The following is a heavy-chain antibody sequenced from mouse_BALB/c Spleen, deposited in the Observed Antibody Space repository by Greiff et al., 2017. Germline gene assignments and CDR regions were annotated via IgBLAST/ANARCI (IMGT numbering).Heavy chain of an antibody. CDR3: TREGYDRYAMDY. D-gene: IGHD2-2*01. Sequence: EVQGVESGTVLARPGASVKMSCKASGYTFTSYWMHWVKQRPGQGLEWIGAIYPGNSDTSYNQKFKGKAKLTAVTSTSTAYMELSSLTNEDSAVYYCTREGYDRYAMDYWGQGTSVTVSS. J-gene: IGHJ4*01. CDR1: GYTFTSYW. CDR2: IYPGNSDT. V-gene: IGHV1-5*01.